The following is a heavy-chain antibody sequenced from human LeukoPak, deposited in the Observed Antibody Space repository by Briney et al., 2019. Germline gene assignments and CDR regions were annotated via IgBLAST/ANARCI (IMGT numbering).Heavy chain of an antibody. Sequence: ASVKVSCKASGYTFTSYGISWVRQAPGQGLEWMGWISVYNGNTNYAQKLQGRVTMTTDTSTSTAYMELRSLRSDDTAVYYCASPYCSGGTCYAHDAFDIWGEGTMVTVSS. V-gene: IGHV1-18*01. J-gene: IGHJ3*02. CDR1: GYTFTSYG. D-gene: IGHD2-15*01. CDR3: ASPYCSGGTCYAHDAFDI. CDR2: ISVYNGNT.